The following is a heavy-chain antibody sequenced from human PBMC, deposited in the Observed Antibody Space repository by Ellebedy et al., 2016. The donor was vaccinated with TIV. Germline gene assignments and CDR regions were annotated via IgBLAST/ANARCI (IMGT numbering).Heavy chain of an antibody. Sequence: GESLKISCVASGFTFSNYGMSWVRQAPGKGLEWVSAISGSGGSTYYADSVKGQFTISRDNSKNTLYLQMNSLRAEDTAVYYCAKGGCSGGTCHSGYYYGMDVWGQGTTVTVSS. J-gene: IGHJ6*02. V-gene: IGHV3-23*01. CDR3: AKGGCSGGTCHSGYYYGMDV. CDR1: GFTFSNYG. D-gene: IGHD2-15*01. CDR2: ISGSGGST.